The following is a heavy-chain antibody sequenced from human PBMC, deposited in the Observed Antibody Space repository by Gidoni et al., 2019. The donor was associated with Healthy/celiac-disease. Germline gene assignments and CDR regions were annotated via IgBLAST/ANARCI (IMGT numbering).Heavy chain of an antibody. CDR2: ISGSGGST. CDR3: ANTRGYCSGGSCYSGWFDP. Sequence: EVQMLASGGGLVQPGGALRRSCAASGSTFSRYTMSWVRQAPGKGLEWVSAISGSGGSTYSADSVKGRFTISRDNSKNTLYLQMNSLRAEDTAVYYCANTRGYCSGGSCYSGWFDPWGQGTLVTVSS. D-gene: IGHD2-15*01. V-gene: IGHV3-23*01. CDR1: GSTFSRYT. J-gene: IGHJ5*02.